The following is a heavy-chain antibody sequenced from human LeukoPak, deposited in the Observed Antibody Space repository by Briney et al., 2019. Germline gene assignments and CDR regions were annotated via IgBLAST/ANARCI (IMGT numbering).Heavy chain of an antibody. J-gene: IGHJ6*04. Sequence: GGSLRLSCAASGFPFSSSAMNWVRQAPGKGLEGVAYINNDGGGISYADSVKGRFIISRDNARNSLYLQMNSLRVEDTAVYFCDGGNSMDVWAKGPGVTVSS. D-gene: IGHD1/OR15-1a*01. CDR1: GFPFSSSA. V-gene: IGHV3-7*03. CDR3: DGGNSMDV. CDR2: INNDGGGI.